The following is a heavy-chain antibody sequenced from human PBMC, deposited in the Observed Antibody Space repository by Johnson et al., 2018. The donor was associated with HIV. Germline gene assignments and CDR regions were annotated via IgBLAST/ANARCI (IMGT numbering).Heavy chain of an antibody. CDR2: IKEDGSEK. Sequence: VQLVESGGGLVQPGGSLRLCCTASGFTFSRYWMSWVRQAPGKGLEWVANIKEDGSEKYYVDSVKGRFTMSRDNAKNSLCLQMNSLRAEDTAVYFCAKDRGEWELRMDALDIWGQGTMVTVSS. D-gene: IGHD1-26*01. CDR3: AKDRGEWELRMDALDI. J-gene: IGHJ3*02. V-gene: IGHV3-7*01. CDR1: GFTFSRYW.